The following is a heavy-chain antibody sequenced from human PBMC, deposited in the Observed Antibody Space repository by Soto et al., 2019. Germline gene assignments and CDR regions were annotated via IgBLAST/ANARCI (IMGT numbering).Heavy chain of an antibody. CDR3: ARDHVGGATGFDY. Sequence: SETLSLTCTVSGGSISSYYWSWIRQPPGKGLEWIGYIYYSGMTNDNASLKRRVTISVDTSKNQFSLKLSSVTAADTAVYYCARDHVGGATGFDYWGQGTLVTVSS. D-gene: IGHD1-26*01. CDR1: GGSISSYY. CDR2: IYYSGMT. J-gene: IGHJ4*02. V-gene: IGHV4-59*01.